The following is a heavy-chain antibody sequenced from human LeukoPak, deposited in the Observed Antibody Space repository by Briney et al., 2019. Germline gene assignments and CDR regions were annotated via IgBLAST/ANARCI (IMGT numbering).Heavy chain of an antibody. D-gene: IGHD3-10*01. V-gene: IGHV3-53*01. CDR3: ARAGVVRQLDL. Sequence: QAGGSLRLSSTASGFTVTSNYMTWVRQGPGKGLEWVSLISTAGKTYYSDSVKGRFSISRDKSKTALYLEMNNLRDEDTAVYYCARAGVVRQLDLWGQGALVTVSS. CDR1: GFTVTSNY. CDR2: ISTAGKT. J-gene: IGHJ5*02.